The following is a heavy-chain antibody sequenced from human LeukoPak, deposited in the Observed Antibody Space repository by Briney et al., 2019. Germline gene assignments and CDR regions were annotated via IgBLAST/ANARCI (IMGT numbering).Heavy chain of an antibody. Sequence: PGGSLRFSCAASGFTFSSYWMSWVRQAPGKGLEWVANIKQDGSEKYYVDSVKGRFTISRDNAKNSLYLQMNSLRAEDTAVYYCAKVGGGYIVDYWGQGTLVTVSS. D-gene: IGHD3-16*01. CDR2: IKQDGSEK. CDR3: AKVGGGYIVDY. V-gene: IGHV3-7*01. CDR1: GFTFSSYW. J-gene: IGHJ4*02.